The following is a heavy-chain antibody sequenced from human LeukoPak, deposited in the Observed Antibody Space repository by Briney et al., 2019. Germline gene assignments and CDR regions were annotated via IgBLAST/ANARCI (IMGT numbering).Heavy chain of an antibody. D-gene: IGHD3-16*01. CDR3: AKDGGSRLLYYYYGMDV. CDR2: ISGSGGST. Sequence: GGSLRLSCAASGFTFSNYVMSWVRQAPGKGLEWVSVISGSGGSTYYADFVKGRFTISRDNSKNTLYLRMNSLRAEDTAIYYCAKDGGSRLLYYYYGMDVWGQGTTVTVSS. J-gene: IGHJ6*02. V-gene: IGHV3-23*01. CDR1: GFTFSNYV.